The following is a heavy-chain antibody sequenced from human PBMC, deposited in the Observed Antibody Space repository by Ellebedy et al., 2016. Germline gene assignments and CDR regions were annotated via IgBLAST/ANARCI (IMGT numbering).Heavy chain of an antibody. CDR1: GFSLSTSGVV. CDR3: VHRTTVTSFDC. J-gene: IGHJ4*02. Sequence: SGPTLVKPTQTLTLTCTFSGFSLSTSGVVVGWIRQPPGKALEWLAFIYWNDVKRYSPSLGSRITITKDTSKNQVVLTLTNMDPVDTATYYCVHRTTVTSFDCWGQGTLVTVSS. D-gene: IGHD4-17*01. V-gene: IGHV2-5*01. CDR2: IYWNDVK.